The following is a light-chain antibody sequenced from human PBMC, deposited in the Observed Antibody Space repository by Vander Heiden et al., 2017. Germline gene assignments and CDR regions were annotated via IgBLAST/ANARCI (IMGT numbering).Light chain of an antibody. J-gene: IGKJ2*01. CDR3: QQYNNWPYT. Sequence: ETVMTQTPATLSVSPGERATLSCLASQSVSSNVAYYQKKTGQAPRLLIYGASTRATDIPARFSGSGSGTEFTLTISSLQSEDFAVYCCQQYNNWPYTFGQGTKLEIK. CDR2: GAS. CDR1: QSVSSN. V-gene: IGKV3-15*01.